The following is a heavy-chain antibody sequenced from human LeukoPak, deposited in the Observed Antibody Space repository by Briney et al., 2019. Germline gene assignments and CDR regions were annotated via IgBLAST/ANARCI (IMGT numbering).Heavy chain of an antibody. Sequence: PGGSLRLSCAASGFTFSDYYMSWIRQAPGKGLEWVSYISSSSSYTNYADSVKGRFTISRDNAKNSLYLQMTSLRAEDAAVYYCARDPSYSSGWYGWFDPWGQGTLVTVSS. V-gene: IGHV3-11*05. CDR3: ARDPSYSSGWYGWFDP. J-gene: IGHJ5*02. D-gene: IGHD6-19*01. CDR2: ISSSSSYT. CDR1: GFTFSDYY.